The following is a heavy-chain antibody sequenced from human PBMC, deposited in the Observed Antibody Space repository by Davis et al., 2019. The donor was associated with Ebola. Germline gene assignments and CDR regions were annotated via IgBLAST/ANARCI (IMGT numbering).Heavy chain of an antibody. D-gene: IGHD6-13*01. CDR3: AKAGRIAAAGTASEYYFDY. CDR2: IKQDGSEK. J-gene: IGHJ4*02. CDR1: GFTFSSYW. V-gene: IGHV3-7*03. Sequence: PGGSLRLSCAASGFTFSSYWMSWVRQAPGKGLEWVANIKQDGSEKYYVDSVKGRFTISRDNAKNSLYLQMNSLRAEDMALYYCAKAGRIAAAGTASEYYFDYWGQGTLVTVSS.